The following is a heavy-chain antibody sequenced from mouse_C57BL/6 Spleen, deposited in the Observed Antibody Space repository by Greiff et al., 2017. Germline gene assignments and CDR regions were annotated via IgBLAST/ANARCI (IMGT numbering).Heavy chain of an antibody. V-gene: IGHV7-3*01. CDR2: IRNKANGYTS. Sequence: EVQLVESGGGLVQPGGSLSLSCAASGFTFTDYYMSWVRQPPGKALEWLGFIRNKANGYTSEYSASVKGRFTISRDYSQRILYLQMNALRAEDSATYYCARSYYGSSYGYFDVWGTGTTVTVSS. J-gene: IGHJ1*03. D-gene: IGHD1-1*01. CDR3: ARSYYGSSYGYFDV. CDR1: GFTFTDYY.